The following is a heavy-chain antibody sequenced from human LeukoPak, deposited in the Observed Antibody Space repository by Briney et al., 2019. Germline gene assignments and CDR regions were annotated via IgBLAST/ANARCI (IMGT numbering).Heavy chain of an antibody. D-gene: IGHD6-13*01. CDR2: IYHSGST. J-gene: IGHJ3*02. CDR3: AATRIAAAGAFDI. Sequence: PSGTLSLTCAVSGGSISSSNWWSWVRQPPGKGLEWIGEIYHSGSTNYNPSLKSRVTISVDKSKNQFSLKLSSVTAADTAVYYCAATRIAAAGAFDIWGQGTMVTVSS. CDR1: GGSISSSNW. V-gene: IGHV4-4*02.